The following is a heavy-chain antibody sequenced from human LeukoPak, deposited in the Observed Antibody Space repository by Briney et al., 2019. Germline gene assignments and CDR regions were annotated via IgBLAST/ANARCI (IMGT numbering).Heavy chain of an antibody. Sequence: PGGPLRLSCAVSGITLSNYGMSWVRPPPGKGLEWVAGISGSGGSTNYADSVMGRFTISRDSPKNTLYLQLNILRADDTAVYCCAKRGVVIRVILVGFHKEAYYFDYWGQGALVTVSS. J-gene: IGHJ4*02. CDR1: GITLSNYG. CDR3: AKRGVVIRVILVGFHKEAYYFDY. D-gene: IGHD3-22*01. V-gene: IGHV3-23*01. CDR2: ISGSGGST.